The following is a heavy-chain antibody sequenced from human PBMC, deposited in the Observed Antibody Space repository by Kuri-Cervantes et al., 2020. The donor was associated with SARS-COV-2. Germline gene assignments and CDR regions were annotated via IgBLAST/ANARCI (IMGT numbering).Heavy chain of an antibody. D-gene: IGHD3-3*01. CDR2: ISSSSSYI. Sequence: GGSLSLFCGASGYPYHSYSMNWVRQAPGKGLEWVSSISSSSSYIYYADSVKRRFTLSRDNAKNSLYLQMNTLRAEDTALYYCAKDMGTIFGVVIGSGYGMDVWGQGTTVTVSS. CDR1: GYPYHSYS. CDR3: AKDMGTIFGVVIGSGYGMDV. J-gene: IGHJ6*02. V-gene: IGHV3-21*04.